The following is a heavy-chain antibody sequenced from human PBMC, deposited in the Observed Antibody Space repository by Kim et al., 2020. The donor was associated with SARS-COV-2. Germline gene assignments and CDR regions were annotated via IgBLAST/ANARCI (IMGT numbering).Heavy chain of an antibody. CDR3: AREGSGSYHPPFDY. J-gene: IGHJ4*02. D-gene: IGHD3-10*01. V-gene: IGHV3-30*07. Sequence: ADSVKGRFTISRDNSKKTLYLQMNSLRAEDTAVYYCAREGSGSYHPPFDYWGQGMLVTVSS.